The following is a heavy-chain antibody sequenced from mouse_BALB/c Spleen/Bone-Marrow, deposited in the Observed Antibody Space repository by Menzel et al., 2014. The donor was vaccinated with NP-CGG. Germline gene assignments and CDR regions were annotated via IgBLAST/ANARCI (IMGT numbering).Heavy chain of an antibody. CDR2: ISSGGSYT. Sequence: EVKLMESGGDLVKPGGSLKLSCAASGFTFSNYGTSWVRQTPDKRLEWVATISSGGSYTYYPDSVKGRFTISRDNAKNTLYLQMSSLKSEDTAMYYCARGNYGNYVDYFDYWGQGTTLTVSS. J-gene: IGHJ2*01. V-gene: IGHV5-6*01. D-gene: IGHD2-1*01. CDR1: GFTFSNYG. CDR3: ARGNYGNYVDYFDY.